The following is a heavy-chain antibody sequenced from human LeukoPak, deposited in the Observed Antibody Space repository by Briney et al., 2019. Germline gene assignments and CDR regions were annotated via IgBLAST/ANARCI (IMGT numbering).Heavy chain of an antibody. CDR2: IYYSGST. J-gene: IGHJ4*02. Sequence: SETLSLTCTVSGGSISSSSYYWGWIRQPPGKGLEWIGSIYYSGSTYYNPSLKSRVTISVDTSKNQFSLKLNSVTAADTAVYYCARGAIYDYDSSRNFYYFDYWGQGTRVTVSS. CDR1: GGSISSSSYY. CDR3: ARGAIYDYDSSRNFYYFDY. D-gene: IGHD3-22*01. V-gene: IGHV4-39*07.